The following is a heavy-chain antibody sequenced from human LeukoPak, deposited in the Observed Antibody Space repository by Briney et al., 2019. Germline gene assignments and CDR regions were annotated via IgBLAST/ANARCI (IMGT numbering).Heavy chain of an antibody. J-gene: IGHJ2*01. D-gene: IGHD5-24*01. V-gene: IGHV1-18*01. CDR3: ARTLGGNYVEMATGVDL. Sequence: ASVKVSFKASGYAFNVHVITWVRQAPGQGGEWMGWISAYRGNTNYAAKFQGGVTITTDTSTSTGYMELTSLRSDDTAVYYCARTLGGNYVEMATGVDLWGRGTLVIVSS. CDR1: GYAFNVHV. CDR2: ISAYRGNT.